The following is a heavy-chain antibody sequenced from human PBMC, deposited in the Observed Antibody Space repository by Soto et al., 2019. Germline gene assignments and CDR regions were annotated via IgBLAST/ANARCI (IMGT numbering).Heavy chain of an antibody. CDR3: ARQGGYSSLRSAFDI. J-gene: IGHJ3*02. CDR1: GGSISSYY. CDR2: IYYSGRT. Sequence: QVQLQESGPGLVKPSETLSLTCTVSGGSISSYYWSWIRQPPGKGLEWIGYIYYSGRTNYNPSLKSRVTISVDTSKHQCSLKRSSVTAADTAVYYCARQGGYSSLRSAFDIWGQGTMVTVSS. V-gene: IGHV4-59*08. D-gene: IGHD6-13*01.